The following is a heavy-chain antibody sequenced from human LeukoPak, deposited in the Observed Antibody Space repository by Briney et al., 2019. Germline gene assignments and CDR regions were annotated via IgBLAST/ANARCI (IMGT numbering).Heavy chain of an antibody. CDR2: IYYSGST. Sequence: SETLSLTCTVSRGSISSGGYYWSWIRQHPGKGLEWIGYIYYSGSTYYNPSLKSRVTISVDTSKNQFSLRLSSVTAADTAVYYCARDRAVTMVRGVTFWFDPWGQGTLVTVSS. CDR1: RGSISSGGYY. J-gene: IGHJ5*02. D-gene: IGHD3-10*01. CDR3: ARDRAVTMVRGVTFWFDP. V-gene: IGHV4-31*03.